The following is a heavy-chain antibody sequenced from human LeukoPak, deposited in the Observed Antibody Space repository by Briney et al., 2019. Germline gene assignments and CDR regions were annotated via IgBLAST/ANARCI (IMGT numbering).Heavy chain of an antibody. Sequence: PGGSLRLSCAASGLTFSSYAVTWVRQAPGKGLEWVSAISDSGAKTHYADSVKGRFTISRDNSKNTLYLQMNSLRPEDTAVYYCAKDWSCDTWGQGTMVTVSS. J-gene: IGHJ3*02. V-gene: IGHV3-23*01. CDR2: ISDSGAKT. CDR1: GLTFSSYA. CDR3: AKDWSCDT.